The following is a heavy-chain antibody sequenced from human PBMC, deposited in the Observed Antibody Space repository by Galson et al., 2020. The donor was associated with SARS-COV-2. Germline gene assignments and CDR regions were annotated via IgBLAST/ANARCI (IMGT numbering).Heavy chain of an antibody. D-gene: IGHD3-10*01. J-gene: IGHJ5*02. V-gene: IGHV1-2*06. Sequence: ASVKVSCKASGYTFSGHYMHWVRLAPGQGLEWMGRINPNSGDTDVAQKFQGRVTMTTDTSLTTAYMELSRLTSDDKAVYYCTRGSNSSPFYHFDPWGQGTLVTVSS. CDR3: TRGSNSSPFYHFDP. CDR1: GYTFSGHY. CDR2: INPNSGDT.